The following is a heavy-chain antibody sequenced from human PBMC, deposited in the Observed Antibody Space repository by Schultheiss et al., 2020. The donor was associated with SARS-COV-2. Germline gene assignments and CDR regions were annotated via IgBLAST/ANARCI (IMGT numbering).Heavy chain of an antibody. Sequence: GGSLRLSCAASGFTFSDYYMSWIRQAPGKGLEWVSYISSSSSYTNYADSVKGRFTISRDNAKNSLYLQMNSLRAEDTAVYYCARDGGSGGSGWYGWFDPWGQGTLVTVSS. V-gene: IGHV3-11*05. CDR1: GFTFSDYY. D-gene: IGHD6-19*01. CDR3: ARDGGSGGSGWYGWFDP. CDR2: ISSSSSYT. J-gene: IGHJ5*02.